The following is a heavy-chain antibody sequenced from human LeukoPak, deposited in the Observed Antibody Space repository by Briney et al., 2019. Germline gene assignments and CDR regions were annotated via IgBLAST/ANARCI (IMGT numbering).Heavy chain of an antibody. J-gene: IGHJ5*01. CDR1: GVTFNNYW. V-gene: IGHV3-7*01. CDR3: ARESGRFRFDS. CDR2: IKEDSSDK. D-gene: IGHD3-3*01. Sequence: GGSLTLSCAASGVTFNNYWMNRVRQAPGKGLEWVTNIKEDSSDKNYVDSMKGRFTISRDNAKNSLYLQMNSLRAEDTAIYYCARESGRFRFDSWGQGTLVTVSS.